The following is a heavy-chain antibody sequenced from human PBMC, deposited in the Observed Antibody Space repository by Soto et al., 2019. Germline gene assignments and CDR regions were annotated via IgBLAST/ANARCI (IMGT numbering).Heavy chain of an antibody. D-gene: IGHD2-21*01. CDR2: IIPVVNTS. CDR3: AGVAGSLATVTYYYIDL. V-gene: IGHV1-69*01. Sequence: QVQLVQSGAEVKKPGSSVKVSCKASGGALSNSAISWVRQAPGQRLEWLGGIIPVVNTSNFAQNLEGRVKFTADESTNTAYMALRGLPSDDTALYFCAGVAGSLATVTYYYIDLWGQGTLVTVSS. J-gene: IGHJ4*02. CDR1: GGALSNSA.